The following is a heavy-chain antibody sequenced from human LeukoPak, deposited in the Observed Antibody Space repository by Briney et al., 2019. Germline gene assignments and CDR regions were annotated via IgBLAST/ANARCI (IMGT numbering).Heavy chain of an antibody. CDR3: ATGGDDP. Sequence: GGSLRLSCAASGFTFSNFWMHWVRQAPGKGLVWVALIYGDGSFTRYADSVKGRFTISRDNAKNTVHLQMNSLRVEDTAVYYCATGGDDPWGQGTLVTVSS. CDR2: IYGDGSFT. J-gene: IGHJ5*02. D-gene: IGHD3-10*01. V-gene: IGHV3-74*01. CDR1: GFTFSNFW.